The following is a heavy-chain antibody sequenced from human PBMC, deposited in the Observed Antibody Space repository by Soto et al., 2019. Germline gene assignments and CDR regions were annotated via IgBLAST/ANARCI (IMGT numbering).Heavy chain of an antibody. V-gene: IGHV1-8*01. CDR1: GYTFTSYD. CDR2: MNLNSGST. J-gene: IGHJ4*02. CDR3: ARTNGDFDY. Sequence: QVQLVQSGAEVKKPGASVKVSCKASGYTFTSYDINWVRQATGQGLEWMGWMNLNSGSTGYAQKFQGRVTMTRDNSTQTAFMELSSLRYEDTAVYYCARTNGDFDYWGQGTLVTVSS. D-gene: IGHD4-17*01.